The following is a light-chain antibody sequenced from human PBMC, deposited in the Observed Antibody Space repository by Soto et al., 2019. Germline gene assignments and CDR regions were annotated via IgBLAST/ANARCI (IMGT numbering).Light chain of an antibody. CDR2: EVS. V-gene: IGLV2-14*01. Sequence: HFPLTQPSSCSASPGHSITISSTGTISDVGGYNYVSCLQHHPGKAPKLIIYEVSYLPSGVSNRFSGWKSGETASLTTSGLAAEDEADYYCSSFTNAITGYDFGTGSKVIVL. CDR3: SSFTNAITGYD. J-gene: IGLJ1*01. CDR1: ISDVGGYNY.